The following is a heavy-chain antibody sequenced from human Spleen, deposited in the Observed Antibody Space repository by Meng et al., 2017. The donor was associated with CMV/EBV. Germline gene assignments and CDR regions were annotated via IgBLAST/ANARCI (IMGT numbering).Heavy chain of an antibody. CDR1: GGSISSNIR. D-gene: IGHD1-26*01. CDR3: ARGKQDAWELLAY. Sequence: QLQLQESGPGLVKPSATLSLTCTVSGGSISSNIRWTWVRQPPGKGLEWIGDIDDSGSTNYNPSLNSRISISLDKSKNHFSLKVNSVTAADTAVYYCARGKQDAWELLAYWGQGALVTVSS. CDR2: IDDSGST. V-gene: IGHV4-4*02. J-gene: IGHJ4*02.